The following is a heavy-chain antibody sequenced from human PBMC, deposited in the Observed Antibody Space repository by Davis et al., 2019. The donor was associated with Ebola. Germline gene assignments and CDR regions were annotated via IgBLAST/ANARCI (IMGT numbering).Heavy chain of an antibody. V-gene: IGHV3-33*01. D-gene: IGHD4-17*01. CDR1: GFTFSSYG. CDR3: ARDYGDYYYGMDV. J-gene: IGHJ6*02. CDR2: IWYDGSNK. Sequence: PAGSLTLSCAASGFTFSSYGMHWVRQAPGKGLEWVAVIWYDGSNKYYADSVKGRFTISRDNSKNTLYLQMNSLRAEDTAVYYCARDYGDYYYGMDVWGQGTAVIVSS.